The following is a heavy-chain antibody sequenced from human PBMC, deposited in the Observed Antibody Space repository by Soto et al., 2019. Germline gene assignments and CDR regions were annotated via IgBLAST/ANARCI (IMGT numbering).Heavy chain of an antibody. Sequence: QVQLQESGPGLVKPSETLSLTCSVSDGSINSDYWTWIRQSAGKGLEWIGRISTSGRTTYIPSLKSRVTMSIDTSRNQFSLTLISVTAADTALYYCARLHLPALQGAFDIWGQETMVTVSS. CDR1: DGSINSDY. CDR3: ARLHLPALQGAFDI. D-gene: IGHD2-2*01. CDR2: ISTSGRT. V-gene: IGHV4-4*07. J-gene: IGHJ3*02.